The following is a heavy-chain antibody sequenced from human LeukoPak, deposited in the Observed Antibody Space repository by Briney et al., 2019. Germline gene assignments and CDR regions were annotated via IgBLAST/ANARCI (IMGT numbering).Heavy chain of an antibody. CDR3: ADGDTAMDTLDY. CDR1: GGTFSSYA. CDR2: IIPILGIA. D-gene: IGHD5-18*01. V-gene: IGHV1-69*04. J-gene: IGHJ4*02. Sequence: SVKVSCKASGGTFSSYAISWVRQAPGQGLEWMGRIIPILGIANYAQKFQGRVTITADKSTSTAYMELSSLRSEDTAVYYCADGDTAMDTLDYWGQGTLVTVSA.